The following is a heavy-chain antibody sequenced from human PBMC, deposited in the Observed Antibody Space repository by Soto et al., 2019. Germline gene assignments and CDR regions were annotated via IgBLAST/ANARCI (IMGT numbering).Heavy chain of an antibody. CDR1: GFTFSSYG. V-gene: IGHV3-33*01. CDR2: IWYDGSNK. Sequence: GGSLRLSCAASGFTFSSYGMHWVRQAPGKGLEWVAVIWYDGSNKYYADSVKGRFTISRDNSKNTLYLQMNSLRAEDTAVYYCASSYLQYYDFTGADYYYYGMDVWGQGTTVTVSS. CDR3: ASSYLQYYDFTGADYYYYGMDV. J-gene: IGHJ6*02. D-gene: IGHD3-3*01.